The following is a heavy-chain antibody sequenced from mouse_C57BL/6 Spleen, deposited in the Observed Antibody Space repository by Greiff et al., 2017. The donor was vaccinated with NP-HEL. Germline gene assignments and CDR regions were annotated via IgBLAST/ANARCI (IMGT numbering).Heavy chain of an antibody. Sequence: EVKLVESGGGLVQPGGSMKLSCAASGFTFSDAWMDWVRQSPEKGLEWVAEIRNKANNPATYYAESVKGRFTISRDDSKSSVYLQMNSLRAEDTGMYYCTRRGNGDYWGQGTTLTVSS. CDR2: IRNKANNPAT. D-gene: IGHD2-1*01. J-gene: IGHJ2*01. CDR1: GFTFSDAW. CDR3: TRRGNGDY. V-gene: IGHV6-6*01.